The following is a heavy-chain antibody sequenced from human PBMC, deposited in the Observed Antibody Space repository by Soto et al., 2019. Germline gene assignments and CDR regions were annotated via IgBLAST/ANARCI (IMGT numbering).Heavy chain of an antibody. CDR1: GFTFSNYA. Sequence: GGSLRLSCAASGFTFSNYAMDWVRQAPGKGLVWVSRINTDGSIIDYADSVKGRFTVSRDNAKNTLYLQMNSLRADDTAVYYCARDTDGLHYWGQGTLVTVSS. CDR3: ARDTDGLHY. CDR2: INTDGSII. V-gene: IGHV3-74*01. J-gene: IGHJ4*02.